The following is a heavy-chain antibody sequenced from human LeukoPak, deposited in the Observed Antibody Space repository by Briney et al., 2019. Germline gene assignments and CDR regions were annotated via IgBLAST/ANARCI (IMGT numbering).Heavy chain of an antibody. CDR3: ARSHSSGYYYVVDYFDY. D-gene: IGHD3-22*01. V-gene: IGHV3-53*01. CDR2: IYSGGST. CDR1: GFTFSSYE. Sequence: PGGSLRLSCAASGFTFSSYEMNWVRQAPGKGLEWVSVIYSGGSTYYADSVKGRFTISRDNSKNTLYLQMNSLRAEDTAVYYCARSHSSGYYYVVDYFDYWGQGTLVTVSS. J-gene: IGHJ4*02.